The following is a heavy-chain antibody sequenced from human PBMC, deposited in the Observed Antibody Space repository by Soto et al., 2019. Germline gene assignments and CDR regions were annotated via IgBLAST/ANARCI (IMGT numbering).Heavy chain of an antibody. CDR1: GYTFSTSG. D-gene: IGHD1-20*01. CDR2: IRPDNGNA. J-gene: IGHJ1*01. CDR3: ARDTESNRYND. Sequence: ASVKVSCKASGYTFSTSGISWVRQAPGQGLEWVGWIRPDNGNAKSAQRLQGRVTLTTDTSASTAYMELRSLTSDDTAMYYCARDTESNRYNDWGQGTLVTVSS. V-gene: IGHV1-18*01.